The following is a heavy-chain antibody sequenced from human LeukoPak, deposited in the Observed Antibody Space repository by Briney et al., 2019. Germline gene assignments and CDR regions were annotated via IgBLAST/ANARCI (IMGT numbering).Heavy chain of an antibody. CDR2: ISSSSSYI. Sequence: GGSLRLSCAASGFTFSDYYMSWVRQAPGKGLEWVSSISSSSSYIYYADSVKGRFTISRDNAKNSLYLQMNSLRAEDTAVYYCARGIVVVAATGAFDIWGQGTMVTVSS. D-gene: IGHD2-15*01. CDR3: ARGIVVVAATGAFDI. CDR1: GFTFSDYY. V-gene: IGHV3-21*01. J-gene: IGHJ3*02.